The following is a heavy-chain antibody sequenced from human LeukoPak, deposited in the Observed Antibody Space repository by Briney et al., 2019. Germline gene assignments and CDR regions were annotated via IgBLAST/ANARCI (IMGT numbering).Heavy chain of an antibody. CDR3: ARHTRYCSGGGCSFDYFDY. J-gene: IGHJ4*02. CDR1: GYSFTSYW. Sequence: GESLQISCKGSGYSFTSYWIGWVRQMPGKGLEWMGIIYPGDSDAAYSPSFQGQVTISADKSISTAYLQWSGLKASDTAMYYCARHTRYCSGGGCSFDYFDYWGQGTLVTVSS. CDR2: IYPGDSDA. D-gene: IGHD2-15*01. V-gene: IGHV5-51*01.